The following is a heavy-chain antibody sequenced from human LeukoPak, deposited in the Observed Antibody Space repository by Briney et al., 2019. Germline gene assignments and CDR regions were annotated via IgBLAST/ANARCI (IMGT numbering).Heavy chain of an antibody. CDR3: ARDRGSRDGYNPFDY. V-gene: IGHV4-30-2*01. D-gene: IGHD5-24*01. Sequence: SETLSLTCAVSGGSISSGGYSWSWIRQPPGKGLEWIGYIYHSGSTYYNPSLKSRVTISVDRSKNQFSLKLSSVTAADTAVYYCARDRGSRDGYNPFDYWGQGTRSPSPQ. CDR1: GGSISSGGYS. J-gene: IGHJ4*02. CDR2: IYHSGST.